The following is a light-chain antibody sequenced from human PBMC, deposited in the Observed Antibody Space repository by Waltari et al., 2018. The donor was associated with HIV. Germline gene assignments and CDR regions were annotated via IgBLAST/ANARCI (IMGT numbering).Light chain of an antibody. CDR3: STWDDTLHVV. J-gene: IGLJ3*02. V-gene: IGLV1-44*01. Sequence: QSVLTQPPSVSGLPGQKVTISCSGSNSDIGTNTVNWYQQFPGRAPKLVAYRSHQRPSGVPDRFSDSKSGTSASLAINGVQTEDEATYYCSTWDDTLHVVFGGGTKLTVL. CDR2: RSH. CDR1: NSDIGTNT.